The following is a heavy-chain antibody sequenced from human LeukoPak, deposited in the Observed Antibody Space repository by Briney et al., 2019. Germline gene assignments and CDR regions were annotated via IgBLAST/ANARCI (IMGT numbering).Heavy chain of an antibody. CDR2: INPTGGST. V-gene: IGHV1-46*01. Sequence: ASVKVSCKASGYTFTSYYMHWVRQAPGQGLEWMGIINPTGGSTSYAQKFQGRVTMTRDTSISTAYMELSRLRSDDTAVYYCASTVTTAQGFDYWGQGTLVTVSS. CDR3: ASTVTTAQGFDY. J-gene: IGHJ4*02. CDR1: GYTFTSYY. D-gene: IGHD4-17*01.